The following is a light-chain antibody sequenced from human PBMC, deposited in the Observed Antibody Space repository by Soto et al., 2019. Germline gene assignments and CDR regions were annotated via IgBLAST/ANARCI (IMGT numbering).Light chain of an antibody. J-gene: IGLJ2*01. CDR1: SSDVGGYNY. CDR3: SSYTSSSTYVV. Sequence: QSVLAQPASVSGSPGQSITVSCTGTSSDVGGYNYVSWYQHHPGKAPKLLIYDVTNRPSGVSNRFSGSKSGNTASLTISGLQAEDEAEYYCSSYTSSSTYVVFGGGTKVTVL. CDR2: DVT. V-gene: IGLV2-14*01.